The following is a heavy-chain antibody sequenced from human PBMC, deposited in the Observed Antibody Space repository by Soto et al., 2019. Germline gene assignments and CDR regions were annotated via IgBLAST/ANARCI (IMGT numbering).Heavy chain of an antibody. D-gene: IGHD3-10*01. J-gene: IGHJ6*02. CDR2: IYHSGRN. CDR1: GGSXSSNNW. Sequence: TSETLSLTCTVSGGSXSSNNWWSWLRQPPGKGLEWTGEIYHSGRNDYNPSLKSRVTISVDKSNNQFSLKLYSMTAADTAVYYCAAVDFYYGSGSRVGMDVWGQGTTVTVSS. CDR3: AAVDFYYGSGSRVGMDV. V-gene: IGHV4-4*02.